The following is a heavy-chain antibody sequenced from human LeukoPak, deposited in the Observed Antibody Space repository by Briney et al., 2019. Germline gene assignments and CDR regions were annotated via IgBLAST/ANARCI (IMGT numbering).Heavy chain of an antibody. V-gene: IGHV4-4*09. CDR2: IYISGGT. CDR3: ARRGGIYYYYMDV. Sequence: SETLSLTCTVSGGSVSNYYWSWIRQPPGKGVEWIGYIYISGGTRYNSSLKSRVTISVDTSKNQFSLKLSSVTAADTAVYYCARRGGIYYYYMDVWGKGTTVTVSS. D-gene: IGHD3-16*01. J-gene: IGHJ6*03. CDR1: GGSVSNYY.